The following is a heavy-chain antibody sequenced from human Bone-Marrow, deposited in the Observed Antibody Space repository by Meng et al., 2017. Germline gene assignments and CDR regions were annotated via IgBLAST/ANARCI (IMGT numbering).Heavy chain of an antibody. V-gene: IGHV3-7*01. D-gene: IGHD1/OR15-1a*01. CDR2: IKQDGSGR. CDR1: GFTFSNHY. Sequence: GESLKISCAASGFTFSNHYMTWVRQAPGKGLEWVGHIKQDGSGRYYVDSVKGLFTISRDNAKNSLYLQMSSLRAEDTAVYYCARDGFGWNSFDYWGQGTLVTVSS. CDR3: ARDGFGWNSFDY. J-gene: IGHJ4*02.